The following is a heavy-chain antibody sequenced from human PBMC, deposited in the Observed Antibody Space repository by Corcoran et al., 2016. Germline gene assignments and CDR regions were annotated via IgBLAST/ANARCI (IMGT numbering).Heavy chain of an antibody. D-gene: IGHD2-15*01. CDR3: ARDRRNCSGGSCYHWAFDI. CDR1: GYTFTSYY. Sequence: QVQLVQSGAEVKKPGASVKVSCKASGYTFTSYYMHWVRQAPGQGLEWMGIINPSGGSTSYAQKFQGRVTMTRDTSTSTVYMELSSLRSEDTAVYYCARDRRNCSGGSCYHWAFDIWGQGTMVTVSS. J-gene: IGHJ3*02. V-gene: IGHV1-46*01. CDR2: INPSGGST.